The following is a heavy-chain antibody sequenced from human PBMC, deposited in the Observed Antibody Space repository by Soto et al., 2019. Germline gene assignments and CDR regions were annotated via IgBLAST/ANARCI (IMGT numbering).Heavy chain of an antibody. CDR1: GFTFSDYT. CDR2: ISNNASDT. D-gene: IGHD2-15*01. Sequence: GGSLRLSCSGSGFTFSDYTIHWVRQSPGKGLEFVAAISNNASDTYYADTARGRFTISRDNSKNTLYLQMTSLRADDSAVYYCVKEAGQCCKWSSLFGHWGQGTGVTVSS. V-gene: IGHV3-64D*06. J-gene: IGHJ1*01. CDR3: VKEAGQCCKWSSLFGH.